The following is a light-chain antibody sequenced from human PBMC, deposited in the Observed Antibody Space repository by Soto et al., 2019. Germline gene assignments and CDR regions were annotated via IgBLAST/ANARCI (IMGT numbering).Light chain of an antibody. V-gene: IGKV3-15*01. CDR2: GAS. Sequence: EIVMTQSPATLSVSPGERATLSSRASQSVSSNLAWYQQKPGQAPRLLIYGASTRATGIPARFSGSGSGTEFTLTLSSLQSEDFAVYYCQQYNNCPFTFGTGTKVDIK. J-gene: IGKJ3*01. CDR1: QSVSSN. CDR3: QQYNNCPFT.